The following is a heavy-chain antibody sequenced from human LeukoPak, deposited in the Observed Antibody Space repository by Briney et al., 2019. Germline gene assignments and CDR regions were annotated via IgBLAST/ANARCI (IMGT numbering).Heavy chain of an antibody. CDR3: ARAVAAAGSWTPLDY. CDR1: GFTVSSNY. CDR2: IYSGGST. Sequence: GGSLRLSCAASGFTVSSNYMSWVRQAPGKGLEWVSVIYSGGSTYYADSVEGRFTISRDNSKNTLYLQMNSLRAEDTAVYYCARAVAAAGSWTPLDYWGQGTLVTVSS. J-gene: IGHJ4*02. V-gene: IGHV3-66*01. D-gene: IGHD6-13*01.